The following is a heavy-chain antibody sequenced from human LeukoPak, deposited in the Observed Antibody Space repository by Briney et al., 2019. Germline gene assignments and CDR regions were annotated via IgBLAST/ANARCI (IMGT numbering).Heavy chain of an antibody. CDR3: ARGLSSTYYYDSSGYYPRGVFDY. CDR2: IYYSGST. CDR1: GGSISSYY. V-gene: IGHV4-59*01. D-gene: IGHD3-22*01. Sequence: SETLSLXCTVSGGSISSYYWSWIRQPPGKGLEWIGYIYYSGSTNYNPSLKSRVTISVDTSKNQFSLKLSSVTAADTAVYYCARGLSSTYYYDSSGYYPRGVFDYWGQGTLVTVSS. J-gene: IGHJ4*02.